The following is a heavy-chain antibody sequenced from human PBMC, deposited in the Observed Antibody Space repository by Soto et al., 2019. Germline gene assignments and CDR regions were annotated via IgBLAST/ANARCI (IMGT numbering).Heavy chain of an antibody. CDR2: IYYSGST. V-gene: IGHV4-59*08. D-gene: IGHD2-8*01. Sequence: SETLSLTCTVSSGSIINNYWSWIRQPPGKGLEWIAYIYYSGSTYYNPSLQSRVILSVDTSKNQFSLNLNSVTAADTAVYYCARHANGVIPDWGQGTLVTVS. CDR3: ARHANGVIPD. J-gene: IGHJ4*02. CDR1: SGSIINNY.